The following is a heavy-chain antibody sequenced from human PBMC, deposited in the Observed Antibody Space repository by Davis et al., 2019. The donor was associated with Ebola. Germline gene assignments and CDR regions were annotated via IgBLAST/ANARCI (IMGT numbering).Heavy chain of an antibody. CDR3: ARHDSNYLFGYYYYYMDA. CDR2: IDPSDSYT. CDR1: GYSFTSYW. D-gene: IGHD4-11*01. J-gene: IGHJ6*03. V-gene: IGHV5-10-1*01. Sequence: WESLKIPCNGPGYSFTSYWISWVRQMPGKGLEWSGRIDPSDSYTNYSPSFQGHVTISADKSISTAYLQWGSLKASDTAMYYCARHDSNYLFGYYYYYMDAWGKGTTVTVSS.